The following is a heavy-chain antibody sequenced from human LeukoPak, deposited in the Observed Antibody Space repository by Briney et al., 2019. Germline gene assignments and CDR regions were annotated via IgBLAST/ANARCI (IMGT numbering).Heavy chain of an antibody. D-gene: IGHD3-22*01. CDR1: GGSISSYY. CDR2: IYYSGST. Sequence: SETLSLTCTVSGGSISSYYWGWIRQPPRKGLEWIGYIYYSGSTNYNPSLKSRVTISVDTSKNQFSLKLSSVTAADTAVYYCARAVFVGSGYYYYFDYWGQGTLVTVSS. CDR3: ARAVFVGSGYYYYFDY. J-gene: IGHJ4*02. V-gene: IGHV4-59*01.